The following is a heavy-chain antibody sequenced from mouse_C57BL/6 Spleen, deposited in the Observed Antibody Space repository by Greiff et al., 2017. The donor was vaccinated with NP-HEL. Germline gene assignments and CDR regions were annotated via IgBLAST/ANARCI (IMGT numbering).Heavy chain of an antibody. J-gene: IGHJ4*01. CDR2: IYPGDGDT. CDR3: ARFADYYAMDY. CDR1: GYAFSSSW. Sequence: VQGVESGPELVKPGASVKISCKASGYAFSSSWMNWVKQRPGKGLEWIGRIYPGDGDTNYNGKFKGKATLTADKSSSTAYMQLSSLTSEDSAVYFCARFADYYAMDYWGQGTSVTVSS. V-gene: IGHV1-82*01.